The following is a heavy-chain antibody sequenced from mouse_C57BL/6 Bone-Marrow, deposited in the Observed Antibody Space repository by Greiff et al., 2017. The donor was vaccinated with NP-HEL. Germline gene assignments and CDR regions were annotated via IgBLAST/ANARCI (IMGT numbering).Heavy chain of an antibody. D-gene: IGHD3-3*01. CDR3: AMLGRTLDFDV. CDR2: IYPGDGDT. J-gene: IGHJ1*03. V-gene: IGHV1-82*01. CDR1: GYAFSSSW. Sequence: VQLQQSGPELVKPGASVKISCKASGYAFSSSWMNWVKQRPGQGLEWIGRIYPGDGDTNYNGKFKGKATLTADKSSSTAYMQLSSLTSEDSAVYFCAMLGRTLDFDVWGTGTPVTVSS.